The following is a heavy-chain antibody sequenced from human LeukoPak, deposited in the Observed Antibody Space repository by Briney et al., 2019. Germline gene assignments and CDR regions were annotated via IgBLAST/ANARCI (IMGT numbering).Heavy chain of an antibody. CDR3: ARDFPPDLLLWFGEPHFDY. V-gene: IGHV3-11*01. Sequence: GGSLRLSCAASGFTFSDYYMSWIRQAPGKGLEWVSSVKGRFTISRDNAKNSLYLQMSSLRAEDTAVYYCARDFPPDLLLWFGEPHFDYWGQGTLVTVSS. J-gene: IGHJ4*02. D-gene: IGHD3-10*01. CDR1: GFTFSDYY.